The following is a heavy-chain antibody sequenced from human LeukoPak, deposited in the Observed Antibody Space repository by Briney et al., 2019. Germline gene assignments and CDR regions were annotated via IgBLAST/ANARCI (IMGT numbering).Heavy chain of an antibody. D-gene: IGHD6-6*01. CDR3: AALGVYSSSSGESSTP. V-gene: IGHV1-24*01. CDR1: GYTLTELS. Sequence: GASVKVSCKVSGYTLTELSMHWVRQAPGKGLEWMGGFDPEDGETIYVQKFQGRVTMTEDTSTDTAYMELSSLRSEDTAVYYCAALGVYSSSSGESSTPWGQGTLVTVSS. J-gene: IGHJ5*02. CDR2: FDPEDGET.